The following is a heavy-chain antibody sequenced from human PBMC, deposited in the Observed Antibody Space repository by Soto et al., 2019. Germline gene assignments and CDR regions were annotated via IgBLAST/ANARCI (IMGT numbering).Heavy chain of an antibody. CDR2: IYHGGST. Sequence: LSLTFSVSGYSISSGHHWGWIRQPPGKGLEWIGSIYHGGSTYFNPSLKSRLTISVDTSKSQFSLKLSSVTAADTAVYYCARHADSSSYYYPFDYWGQGTQVTVSS. V-gene: IGHV4-38-2*01. D-gene: IGHD3-22*01. CDR1: GYSISSGHH. CDR3: ARHADSSSYYYPFDY. J-gene: IGHJ4*02.